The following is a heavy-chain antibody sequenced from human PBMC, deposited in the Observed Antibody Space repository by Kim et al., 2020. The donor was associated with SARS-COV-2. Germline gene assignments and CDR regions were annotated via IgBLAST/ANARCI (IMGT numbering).Heavy chain of an antibody. CDR1: GDSISSGGYF. Sequence: SETLSLTCTVSGDSISSGGYFWTWIRQHPGKGLEWIGYISYSGSTYYSPSLNSPVTMSADTSKNYFSLKMNSVTAADTAVYYCVRLRCSSTCSWGGAFDIWGQGTMVTVSS. CDR2: ISYSGST. CDR3: VRLRCSSTCSWGGAFDI. J-gene: IGHJ3*02. V-gene: IGHV4-31*01. D-gene: IGHD2-2*01.